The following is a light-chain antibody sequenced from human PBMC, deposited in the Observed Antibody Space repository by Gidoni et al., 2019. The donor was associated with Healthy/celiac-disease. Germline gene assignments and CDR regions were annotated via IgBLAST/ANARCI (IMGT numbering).Light chain of an antibody. V-gene: IGKV1-39*01. CDR1: QSISSY. CDR2: AAS. J-gene: IGKJ2*01. CDR3: QQSYSTPYT. Sequence: DIQMTQYPSSLSASVVDRVTITCRASQSISSYLNWYQQKPGKAPKLLIYAASSLQSGVASRFSGSGSGTDFTLTISSLQSEDCATYYCQQSYSTPYTFVQGTKWEIK.